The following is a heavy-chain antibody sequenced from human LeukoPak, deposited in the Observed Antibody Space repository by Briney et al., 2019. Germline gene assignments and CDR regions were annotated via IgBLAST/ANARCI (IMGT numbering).Heavy chain of an antibody. CDR2: IFPRDSDT. V-gene: IGHV5-51*01. CDR3: ARRHSYCTSSSCYLYFDT. Sequence: GESLKISCKASGYNLTTHWIGWVRQMPGKGLEWMGIIFPRDSDTIYSPSFQGHVSISGDKSNNTAYLQWTNLKASDTAIYFCARRHSYCTSSSCYLYFDTWGQGALVTVSS. D-gene: IGHD2-2*01. J-gene: IGHJ4*02. CDR1: GYNLTTHW.